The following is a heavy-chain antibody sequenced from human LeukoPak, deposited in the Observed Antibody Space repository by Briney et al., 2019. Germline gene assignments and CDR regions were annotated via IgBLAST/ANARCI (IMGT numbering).Heavy chain of an antibody. Sequence: PSETLSLTCTVSGGSFSSYYWSWIRQPPGKGLEWIGYIYYNGNTNYNPSLKRRVTMSVDTSRNQFSLKLTSVTAADTAIYYCASLDYWDQGTLVTVTS. CDR3: ASLDY. V-gene: IGHV4-59*01. CDR2: IYYNGNT. CDR1: GGSFSSYY. J-gene: IGHJ4*02.